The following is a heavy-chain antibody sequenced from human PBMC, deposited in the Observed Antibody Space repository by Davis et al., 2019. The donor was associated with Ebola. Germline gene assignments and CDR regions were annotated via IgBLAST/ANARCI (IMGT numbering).Heavy chain of an antibody. J-gene: IGHJ4*02. CDR2: INTKTGNP. CDR1: GYTFTDDS. V-gene: IGHV7-4-1*02. D-gene: IGHD3-10*01. CDR3: AKDITGFGVGY. Sequence: ASVKVSCKASGYTFTDDSMNWVRQAPGQGLEWVGWINTKTGNPTYAQGFTGRFVFSVDTSVSTAYLQISSLKAEDTAIYYCAKDITGFGVGYWGQGTLVTVSS.